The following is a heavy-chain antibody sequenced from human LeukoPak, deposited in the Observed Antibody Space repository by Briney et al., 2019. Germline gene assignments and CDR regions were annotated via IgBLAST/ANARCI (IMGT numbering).Heavy chain of an antibody. CDR1: GFTFSSHS. D-gene: IGHD6-19*01. J-gene: IGHJ4*02. CDR2: INPKGENI. CDR3: GAGGTSGWDLNY. V-gene: IGHV3-48*01. Sequence: GGSPRLSCAASGFTFSSHSMKWVRQAPGKGLEGIAYINPKGENIHYADSVKGRFVISRDNAKNTLYLQMNSLGAEDTALYYCGAGGTSGWDLNYWGRGTWVTASS.